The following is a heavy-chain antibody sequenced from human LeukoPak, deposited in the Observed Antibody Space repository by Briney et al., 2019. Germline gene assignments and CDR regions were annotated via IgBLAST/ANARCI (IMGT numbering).Heavy chain of an antibody. D-gene: IGHD1-26*01. V-gene: IGHV1-2*02. CDR1: GYTFTCYY. J-gene: IGHJ4*02. Sequence: ASVKVSCKASGYTFTCYYMHWVRQAPGQGLEWMGWINPNSGGTNYAQKFQGRVTMTRDTSISTAYMELSRLRSDDTAVYYCARDWTSVGALTDYWGQGTLATVSS. CDR3: ARDWTSVGALTDY. CDR2: INPNSGGT.